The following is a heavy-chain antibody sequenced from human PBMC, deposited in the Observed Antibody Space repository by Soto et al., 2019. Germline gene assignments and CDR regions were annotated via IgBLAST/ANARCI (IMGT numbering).Heavy chain of an antibody. V-gene: IGHV3-48*01. D-gene: IGHD2-21*02. J-gene: IGHJ4*02. Sequence: GGSLRLSCAASGFTFSSYSMNWVRQAPGKGLEWVSYISSSSSTIYYADSVKGRFTISRDNAKNSLYLQMNSLRAEDTAVYYCAREVTPYYWGQGTLVTVSS. CDR2: ISSSSSTI. CDR3: AREVTPYY. CDR1: GFTFSSYS.